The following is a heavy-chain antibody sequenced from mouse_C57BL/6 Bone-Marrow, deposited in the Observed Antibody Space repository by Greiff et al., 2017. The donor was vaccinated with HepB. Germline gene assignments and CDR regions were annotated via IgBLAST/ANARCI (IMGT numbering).Heavy chain of an antibody. CDR2: ISSGGDYI. D-gene: IGHD2-3*01. Sequence: EVKLVESGEGLVKPGGSLKLSCAASGFTFSSYAMSWVRQTPEKRLEWVAYISSGGDYIYYADTVKGRFTISRDNARNTLYLQMSSLKSEDTAMYYCTRVVYDGYYNYCDYWGQGTTLTVSS. J-gene: IGHJ2*01. CDR3: TRVVYDGYYNYCDY. V-gene: IGHV5-9-1*02. CDR1: GFTFSSYA.